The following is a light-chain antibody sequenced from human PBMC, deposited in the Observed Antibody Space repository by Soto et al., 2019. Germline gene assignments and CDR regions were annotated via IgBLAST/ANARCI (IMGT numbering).Light chain of an antibody. CDR3: QQRSNWPLT. CDR1: QSVRGK. CDR2: GAS. J-gene: IGKJ5*01. Sequence: EIVMTQSPATLSVSPGERATLSCRASQSVRGKVAWYQQRPGQAPRLLIYGASTTATYIPARFSGRGSGTEFTLTISSLQSEDFAVYYCQQRSNWPLTFGQGTRLEIK. V-gene: IGKV3-15*01.